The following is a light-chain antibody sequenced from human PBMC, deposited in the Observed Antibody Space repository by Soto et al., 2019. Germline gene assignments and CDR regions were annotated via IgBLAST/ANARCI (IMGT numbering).Light chain of an antibody. CDR1: QTINTW. CDR3: HQYNSKPWT. CDR2: KMS. V-gene: IGKV1-5*03. Sequence: DIQMTQSPSTLSASVGDRVTITCRASQTINTWLAWYQQKPGKAPKLLIYKMSTLESGVPSRFSGGGSGTEATLTISSLQPDDFATYYCHQYNSKPWTVGQGTKVDIK. J-gene: IGKJ1*01.